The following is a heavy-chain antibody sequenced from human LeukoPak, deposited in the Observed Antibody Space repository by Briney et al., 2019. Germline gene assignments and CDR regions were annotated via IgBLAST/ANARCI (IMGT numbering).Heavy chain of an antibody. CDR3: ARDPGYYGSGSDAFDI. D-gene: IGHD3-10*01. CDR1: GGTFSSYA. J-gene: IGHJ3*02. V-gene: IGHV1-69*04. CDR2: IIPILGIA. Sequence: SVKVSCKASGGTFSSYAISWVRQAPGQGLEWMGRIIPILGIANYAQKFQGRVTITADKSTSTAYMELSSLRSEDTAVYYCARDPGYYGSGSDAFDIWGQGTMVTVSS.